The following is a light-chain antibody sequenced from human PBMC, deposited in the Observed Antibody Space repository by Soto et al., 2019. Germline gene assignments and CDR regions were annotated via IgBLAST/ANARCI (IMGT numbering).Light chain of an antibody. V-gene: IGLV1-40*01. Sequence: QPVLTQPPSVSGAPGQRITISCTGRSSNIGARYDVHWYRQLPGTAPKLLLYGDNNRPSGVPDRFSGSKSGASASLAITGLQADDEADYYCQSYDSSLNRVFGTGTKLTVL. CDR3: QSYDSSLNRV. CDR2: GDN. CDR1: SSNIGARYD. J-gene: IGLJ1*01.